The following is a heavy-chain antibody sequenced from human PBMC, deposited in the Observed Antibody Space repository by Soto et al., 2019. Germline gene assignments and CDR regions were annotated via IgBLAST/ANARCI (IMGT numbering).Heavy chain of an antibody. CDR3: ERDFAEWELLY. CDR2: INSDGSST. D-gene: IGHD1-26*01. J-gene: IGHJ4*02. V-gene: IGHV3-74*01. Sequence: GGSLRLSCAASGFTFSSYWMHWVRQAPGKGLVWVSRINSDGSSTSYADSVKGRFTISRDNAKNTLYLQMNSLRAEDTAVYYCERDFAEWELLYWGQGTLVTVSS. CDR1: GFTFSSYW.